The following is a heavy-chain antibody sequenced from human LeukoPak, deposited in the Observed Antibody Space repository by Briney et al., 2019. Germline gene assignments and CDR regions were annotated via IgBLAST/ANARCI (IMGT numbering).Heavy chain of an antibody. D-gene: IGHD2-21*02. CDR2: IYYSGST. CDR3: ARQTAEGGFDY. CDR1: GGSISSYY. V-gene: IGHV4-59*08. Sequence: PSETLSLTCTVSGGSISSYYWSWIRQPPGKGLEWIGHIYYSGSTNYNPSLKSRVTISVDTSKNQFSLKLSSVTAADTAVYYCARQTAEGGFDYWGQGTLVTVSS. J-gene: IGHJ4*02.